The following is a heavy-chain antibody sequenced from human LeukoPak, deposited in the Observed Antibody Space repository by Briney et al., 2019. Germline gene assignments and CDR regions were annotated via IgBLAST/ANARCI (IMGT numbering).Heavy chain of an antibody. CDR1: GGTFSNYA. J-gene: IGHJ6*04. CDR2: IIPIFGTA. V-gene: IGHV1-69*06. D-gene: IGHD3-9*01. Sequence: ASVKVSCKASGGTFSNYAISWVRQAPGQGLEWMGGIIPIFGTANYAQKFQGRVTITADKSTSTAYMELSSLRSEDTAVYYCARGEQLRYFDSSLDYYHYYGMDVWGKGTTVTVSS. CDR3: ARGEQLRYFDSSLDYYHYYGMDV.